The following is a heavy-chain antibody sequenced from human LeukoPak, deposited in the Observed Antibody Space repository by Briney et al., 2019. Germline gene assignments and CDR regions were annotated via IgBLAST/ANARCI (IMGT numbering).Heavy chain of an antibody. D-gene: IGHD6-13*01. J-gene: IGHJ3*02. CDR3: ARRRRIAAAGTDAFDI. CDR1: GDSIRSYY. Sequence: SETLSLTCTVSGDSIRSYYWTWIRQPPGKGLEWIGYVYYSGSTNYNPSLKSRVTISAGTSTNQFSLKLSSVTAADTAVYYCARRRRIAAAGTDAFDIWGQGTMVTVSS. V-gene: IGHV4-59*08. CDR2: VYYSGST.